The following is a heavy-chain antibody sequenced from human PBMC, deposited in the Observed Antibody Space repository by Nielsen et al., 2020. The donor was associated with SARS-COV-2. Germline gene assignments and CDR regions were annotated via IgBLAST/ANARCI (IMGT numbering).Heavy chain of an antibody. J-gene: IGHJ4*02. V-gene: IGHV4-34*01. Sequence: SETLSLTCAVYGGSFSGYYWSWIRQPPGKGLEWIGEINHSGSTKYNPSLKSRVTISVDTSKNQFSLKLSSVTAADTAVYYCARDTKIQLWLGPFDYWGQGTLVTVSS. CDR3: ARDTKIQLWLGPFDY. D-gene: IGHD5-18*01. CDR2: INHSGST. CDR1: GGSFSGYY.